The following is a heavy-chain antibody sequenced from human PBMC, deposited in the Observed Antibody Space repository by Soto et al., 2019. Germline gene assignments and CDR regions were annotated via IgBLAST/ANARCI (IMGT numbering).Heavy chain of an antibody. Sequence: EVQLVESGGGMVKPGGSLRLSCAASGFTFSSYSMNWVRQAPGKGLEWVSSISSSRSYIYYADSVKGRFTISRDNAKHSLYLHMNSQRAEDTAVYYWARDLIGGVVVVPAAYGMDVWGQGTTVTVSS. J-gene: IGHJ6*02. D-gene: IGHD2-2*01. CDR2: ISSSRSYI. CDR1: GFTFSSYS. V-gene: IGHV3-21*01. CDR3: ARDLIGGVVVVPAAYGMDV.